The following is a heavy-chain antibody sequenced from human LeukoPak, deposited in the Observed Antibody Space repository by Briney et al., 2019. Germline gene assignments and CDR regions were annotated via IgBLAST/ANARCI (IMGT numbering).Heavy chain of an antibody. J-gene: IGHJ4*02. D-gene: IGHD1-7*01. CDR1: GFTFSSYA. Sequence: GGSLRLSCAASGFTFSSYAMSWVRQAPGKGLEWVSAIRGSGGSTYYADSVKGRFTISRDNSKNTLYLQMNSLRAEDTAVYYCAKDWRPQYNWHYGGPFDYWGQGTLVTVSS. V-gene: IGHV3-23*01. CDR3: AKDWRPQYNWHYGGPFDY. CDR2: IRGSGGST.